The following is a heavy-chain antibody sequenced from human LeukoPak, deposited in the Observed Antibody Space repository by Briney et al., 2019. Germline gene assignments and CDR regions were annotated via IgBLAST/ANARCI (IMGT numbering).Heavy chain of an antibody. D-gene: IGHD3-10*01. V-gene: IGHV3-21*01. CDR3: ASTLYGSGSYYDY. CDR2: ISSSSSYI. J-gene: IGHJ4*02. Sequence: GGSLRLSCAASGFTFSSYSMNWVRQAPGKGLEWVSSISSSSSYIYYTDSVKGRFTISRDNAKNSLYLQMNSLRAEDTAVYYCASTLYGSGSYYDYWGQGTLVTVSS. CDR1: GFTFSSYS.